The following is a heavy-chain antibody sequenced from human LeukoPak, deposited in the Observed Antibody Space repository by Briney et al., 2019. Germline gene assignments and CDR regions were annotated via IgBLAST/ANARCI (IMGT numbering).Heavy chain of an antibody. D-gene: IGHD2-21*01. CDR3: AANAIPWKLTEYFQH. J-gene: IGHJ1*01. CDR2: ISAYNGNT. V-gene: IGHV1-18*01. CDR1: GYTFTGYG. Sequence: ASVKVSCKASGYTFTGYGISWVRQAPGQGLEWMGWISAYNGNTNYAQKLQGRVTMTTDTSTSTAYMELRSLRSDDTAVYYCAANAIPWKLTEYFQHWGQGTLVTVSS.